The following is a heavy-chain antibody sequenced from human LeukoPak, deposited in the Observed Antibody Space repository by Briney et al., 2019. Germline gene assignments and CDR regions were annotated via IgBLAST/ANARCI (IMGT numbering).Heavy chain of an antibody. CDR3: ARAYYDYVWGSYLHNWFDP. D-gene: IGHD3-16*02. V-gene: IGHV5-51*01. CDR1: GYSFTSYW. J-gene: IGHJ5*02. Sequence: GESLKISCKGSGYSFTSYWIGWVRQMPGEGLEWMGIIYPGDSDTRYSPSFQGQVTISADKSISTAYLQWSSLKASDTDMYYCARAYYDYVWGSYLHNWFDPWGQGTLVTLSS. CDR2: IYPGDSDT.